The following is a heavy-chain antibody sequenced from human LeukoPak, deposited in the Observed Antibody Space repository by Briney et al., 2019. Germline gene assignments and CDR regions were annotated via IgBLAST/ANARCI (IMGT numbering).Heavy chain of an antibody. CDR3: ARDFSGYCSGGTCYFGY. CDR2: ISSSSSTI. J-gene: IGHJ4*02. Sequence: GGSLRLSCATSGFTFSSYSMNWVRQAPGKGLEWVSYISSSSSTIHYADSVKGRFTISRDNAKNSLYLQMNSLRDEDTAVYYCARDFSGYCSGGTCYFGYWGQGTLVTVSS. V-gene: IGHV3-48*02. CDR1: GFTFSSYS. D-gene: IGHD2-15*01.